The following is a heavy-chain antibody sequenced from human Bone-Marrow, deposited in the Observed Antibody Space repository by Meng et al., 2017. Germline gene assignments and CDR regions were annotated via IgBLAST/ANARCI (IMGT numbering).Heavy chain of an antibody. Sequence: ESLKISCAVYGGSFSGYYWSWIRQPPGKGLEWIGEIYHSGSTNYNPSLKSRVTISVDKSKNQFSLKLSSVAAADTAVYYCARLRRAIAAVDYWGQGTLVTVSS. J-gene: IGHJ4*02. V-gene: IGHV4-34*01. CDR2: IYHSGST. D-gene: IGHD6-13*01. CDR3: ARLRRAIAAVDY. CDR1: GGSFSGYY.